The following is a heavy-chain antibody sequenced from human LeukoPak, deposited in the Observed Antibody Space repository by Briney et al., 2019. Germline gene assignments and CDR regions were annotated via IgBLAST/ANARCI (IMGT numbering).Heavy chain of an antibody. CDR1: GYSFTTYG. J-gene: IGHJ3*02. CDR3: ATGIAARPGGDAFDI. V-gene: IGHV1-18*01. D-gene: IGHD6-6*01. Sequence: ASVKVSCKASGYSFTTYGISWVRQAPGQGLEWMGWISAYNGNTNYAQKLQGRVTMTTDTSTSTAYMELSNLRSEDTAVYYCATGIAARPGGDAFDIWGQGTMVTVSS. CDR2: ISAYNGNT.